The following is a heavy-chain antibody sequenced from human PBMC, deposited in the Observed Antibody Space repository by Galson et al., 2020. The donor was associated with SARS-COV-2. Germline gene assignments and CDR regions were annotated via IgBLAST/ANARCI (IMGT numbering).Heavy chain of an antibody. CDR1: GGSFSDYS. J-gene: IGHJ6*03. V-gene: IGHV4-34*01. CDR2: ISHSGST. Sequence: SETLSLTCAVYGGSFSDYSWTWVRQPPGKGLEWIGEISHSGSTNYSPSLKNRVFMSVDTSKNQFSLKLRSVTAADTAVYYCARGGSRPIMVFDYYYFYMDVWGKGTTVTVSS. D-gene: IGHD2-8*01. CDR3: ARGGSRPIMVFDYYYFYMDV.